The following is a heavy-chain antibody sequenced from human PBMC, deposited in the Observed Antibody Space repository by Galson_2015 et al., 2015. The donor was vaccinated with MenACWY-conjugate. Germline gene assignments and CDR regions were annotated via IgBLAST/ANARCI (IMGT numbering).Heavy chain of an antibody. J-gene: IGHJ4*02. V-gene: IGHV3-74*01. D-gene: IGHD3-10*01. CDR2: INPGGSST. CDR1: GVIFNTYW. CDR3: AKSRGGSFYFDS. Sequence: SLRLSCAASGVIFNTYWMHWGRQAPGKGLVWVSRINPGGSSTTYADSVKDRFTISRDNAKNTLYLQMNSLRPEDTAVFYCAKSRGGSFYFDSWGQGTLVTVSS.